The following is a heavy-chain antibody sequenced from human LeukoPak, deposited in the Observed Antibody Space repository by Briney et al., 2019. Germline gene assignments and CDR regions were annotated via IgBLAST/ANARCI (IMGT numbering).Heavy chain of an antibody. Sequence: GGSLRLSCAASGFTFSFYTMSWVRQAPGKGLEWVSGLSGSGGSTYYSDSVKGRFTISRDNSKNTLYLQIDFLTAEDTAVYYCARSARLMKGVVEVTALDDWGQGTLVTVSS. V-gene: IGHV3-23*01. CDR3: ARSARLMKGVVEVTALDD. CDR1: GFTFSFYT. CDR2: LSGSGGST. D-gene: IGHD3-3*01. J-gene: IGHJ4*02.